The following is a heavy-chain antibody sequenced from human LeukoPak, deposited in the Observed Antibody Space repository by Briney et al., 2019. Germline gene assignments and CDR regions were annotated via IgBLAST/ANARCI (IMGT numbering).Heavy chain of an antibody. D-gene: IGHD6-13*01. J-gene: IGHJ4*02. Sequence: ASVKVSCKASGYTFTSYAMHWVRQAPGQRLEWMGWINAGNGNTKYSQKLQGRVTMTTDTSTSTAYMELRSLRSDDTAVYYCARDRVAAAGFDYWGQGTLVTVSS. V-gene: IGHV1-3*01. CDR1: GYTFTSYA. CDR3: ARDRVAAAGFDY. CDR2: INAGNGNT.